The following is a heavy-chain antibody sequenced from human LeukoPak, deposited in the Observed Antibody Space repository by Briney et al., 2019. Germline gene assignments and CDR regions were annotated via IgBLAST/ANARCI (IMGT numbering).Heavy chain of an antibody. CDR1: GFTFSSYS. J-gene: IGHJ4*02. Sequence: GGSLRLSCAASGFTFSSYSMNWVRQALGKGLEWVSSISSSSSYIYYADSVKGRFTISRDNAKNSLYLQMNSLRAEDTAVYYCASSEYSSGWGPNWGQGTLVTVSS. V-gene: IGHV3-21*01. D-gene: IGHD6-19*01. CDR2: ISSSSSYI. CDR3: ASSEYSSGWGPN.